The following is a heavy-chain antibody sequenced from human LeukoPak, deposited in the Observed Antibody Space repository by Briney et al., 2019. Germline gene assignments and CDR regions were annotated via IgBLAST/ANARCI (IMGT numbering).Heavy chain of an antibody. CDR3: AKDKGWLQFAGMDV. CDR1: GFTFDDYA. V-gene: IGHV3-43*02. CDR2: ISGDGGST. Sequence: GGSLRLSCAASGFTFDDYAMHWVRQAPGKGLEWVSLISGDGGSTYYADSVKGRFTISRDNSKNSLYLQMNSLRTEDTALCYCAKDKGWLQFAGMDVWGQGTTVTVSS. D-gene: IGHD5-24*01. J-gene: IGHJ6*02.